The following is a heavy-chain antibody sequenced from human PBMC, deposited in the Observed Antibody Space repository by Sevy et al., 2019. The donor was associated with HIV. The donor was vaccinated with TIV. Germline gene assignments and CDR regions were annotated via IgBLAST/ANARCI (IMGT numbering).Heavy chain of an antibody. Sequence: GGSPRLSCAASGFTFSSYAMSWVRQAPGKGLEWVSAISGSGGSTYYADSVKGRFTISRDNSKNTLYLQMNSLRAEDTAVYYCAKDRYGDRHFDYWGQGTLVTVSS. D-gene: IGHD4-17*01. J-gene: IGHJ4*02. CDR2: ISGSGGST. V-gene: IGHV3-23*01. CDR1: GFTFSSYA. CDR3: AKDRYGDRHFDY.